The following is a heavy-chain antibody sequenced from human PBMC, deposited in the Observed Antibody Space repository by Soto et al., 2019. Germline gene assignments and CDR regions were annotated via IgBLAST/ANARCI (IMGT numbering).Heavy chain of an antibody. J-gene: IGHJ6*02. CDR1: GGSFSGYY. V-gene: IGHV4-34*01. CDR2: INHSGST. D-gene: IGHD1-7*01. Sequence: SETLSLTCAVYGGSFSGYYWSWIRQPPGKGLEWIGEINHSGSTNYNPSLKSRVTISVDTSKNQFSLKLSSVTAADTAVYYCAGLIGRTTRLWYYYYGMDVWGQGITVTVSS. CDR3: AGLIGRTTRLWYYYYGMDV.